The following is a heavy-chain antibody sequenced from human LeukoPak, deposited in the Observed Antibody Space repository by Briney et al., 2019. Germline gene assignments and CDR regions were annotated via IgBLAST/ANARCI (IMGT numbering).Heavy chain of an antibody. J-gene: IGHJ5*02. CDR2: IYYNGDT. Sequence: SETLSLTCSVSGDSITGYSWSWIRQTPGKGLEWIGYIYYNGDTHYNPSLNSRLSMSVDTPKKQFSLNLRSVTAADTAVYYCARVVDTAMGWFDPWGQGTLVTVSS. D-gene: IGHD5-18*01. CDR1: GDSITGYS. V-gene: IGHV4-59*01. CDR3: ARVVDTAMGWFDP.